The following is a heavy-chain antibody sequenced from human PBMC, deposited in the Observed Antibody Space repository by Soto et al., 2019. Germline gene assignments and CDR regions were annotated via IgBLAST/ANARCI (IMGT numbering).Heavy chain of an antibody. V-gene: IGHV1-2*04. J-gene: IGHJ6*02. CDR3: ARDSGYSYGYDYYYGMDV. CDR2: INPNSGGT. D-gene: IGHD5-18*01. CDR1: GYTFTGYY. Sequence: ASVKVYCKASGYTFTGYYMHWVRQAPGQGLDWMGWINPNSGGTNYAQKFQGWVTMTRDTSISTAYMELSRLRSDDTAVYYCARDSGYSYGYDYYYGMDVWGQGTTVTVSS.